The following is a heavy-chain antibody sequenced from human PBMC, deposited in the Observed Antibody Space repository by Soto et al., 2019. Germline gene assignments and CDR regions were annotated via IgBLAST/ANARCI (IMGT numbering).Heavy chain of an antibody. CDR2: IYYSGST. J-gene: IGHJ4*02. CDR1: GGSISSSSDY. Sequence: SETMSLTCPVSGGSISSSSDYWGWIRQPPGKGLEWIGSIYYSGSTYYNPSLKSRVTISVDTSKNQFSLKLSSVTAADTAVYYCARRDYKFDYWGQGTLVTVSS. CDR3: ARRDYKFDY. V-gene: IGHV4-39*01. D-gene: IGHD4-4*01.